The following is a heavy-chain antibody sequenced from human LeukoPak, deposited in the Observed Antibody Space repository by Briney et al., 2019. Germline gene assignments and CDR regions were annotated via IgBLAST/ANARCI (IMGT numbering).Heavy chain of an antibody. Sequence: PGGSLRLSCAASGFTFSSYWMSWVRQAPGKGLEWVANIKQDGSEKYYVDSVKGRFTISRDNAKNSLYLQMNSLRAEDTAVYYCARARAYTYGYRNYIGSIDYWGQGTLVTVSS. CDR3: ARARAYTYGYRNYIGSIDY. CDR2: IKQDGSEK. D-gene: IGHD5-18*01. V-gene: IGHV3-7*01. J-gene: IGHJ4*02. CDR1: GFTFSSYW.